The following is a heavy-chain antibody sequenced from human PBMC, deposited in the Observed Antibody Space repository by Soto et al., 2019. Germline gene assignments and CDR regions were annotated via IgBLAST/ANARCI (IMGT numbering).Heavy chain of an antibody. CDR3: ARGRGYCSGGSCYNPPYHNWFDP. Sequence: PSETLSLTCTVSGGSISSYYWIWIRQPPGKGLEWIGYIYYSGSTNYNPSLKSRVTISVDTSKNQFSLKLSSVTAADTAVYYCARGRGYCSGGSCYNPPYHNWFDPWGQGTLVTVSS. CDR1: GGSISSYY. D-gene: IGHD2-15*01. J-gene: IGHJ5*02. CDR2: IYYSGST. V-gene: IGHV4-59*01.